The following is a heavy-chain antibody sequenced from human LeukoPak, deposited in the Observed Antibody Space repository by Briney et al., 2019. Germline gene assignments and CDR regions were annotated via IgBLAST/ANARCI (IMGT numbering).Heavy chain of an antibody. Sequence: GGSLRLSCAASGFRFGSYWMTWVRQAPGKGLEWVAVISCDGSNKYYADSVKGRFTISRDNSKNTLYLQMNSLRAEDTAVYYCARRLGDYWGQGTLVTVSS. CDR2: ISCDGSNK. V-gene: IGHV3-30*03. CDR1: GFRFGSYW. J-gene: IGHJ4*02. CDR3: ARRLGDY.